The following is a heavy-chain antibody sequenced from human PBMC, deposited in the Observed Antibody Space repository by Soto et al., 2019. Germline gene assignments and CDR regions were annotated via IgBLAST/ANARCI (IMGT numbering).Heavy chain of an antibody. V-gene: IGHV4-39*01. D-gene: IGHD1-1*01. CDR2: IYYSGST. Sequence: SETLSLTCTVSAGSISSSSYYWGWIRQPPGKGLEWIGSIYYSGSTYYNPSLKSRVTISVDTSKNQFSLKLSSVTAADTAVYYCARPLGTSGYGMDVWGQGTTVTVSS. CDR3: ARPLGTSGYGMDV. CDR1: AGSISSSSYY. J-gene: IGHJ6*02.